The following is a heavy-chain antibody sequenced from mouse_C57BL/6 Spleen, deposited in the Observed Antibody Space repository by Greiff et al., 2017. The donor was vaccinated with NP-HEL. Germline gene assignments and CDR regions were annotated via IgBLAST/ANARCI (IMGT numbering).Heavy chain of an antibody. CDR3: ARHYGSDAMDY. CDR2: IYPGSGST. CDR1: GYTFTSYW. V-gene: IGHV1-55*01. Sequence: QVQLQQPGAELVKPGASVKMSCKASGYTFTSYWITWVKQRPGQGLEWIGDIYPGSGSTNYNEKFKSKATLTVDTSSSTAYMQLSSLTSEDAAVYYCARHYGSDAMDYWGQGSSVTGSS. D-gene: IGHD1-1*01. J-gene: IGHJ4*01.